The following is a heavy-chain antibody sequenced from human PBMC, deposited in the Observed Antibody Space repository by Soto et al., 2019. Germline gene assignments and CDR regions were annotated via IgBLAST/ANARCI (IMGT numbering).Heavy chain of an antibody. CDR3: ARGVSEGVDY. CDR2: EQPRPGRT. V-gene: IGHV1-8*01. D-gene: IGHD2-8*01. J-gene: IGHJ4*02. Sequence: QVQLVQSGAEEREPGASVKVSCKASGYSFTSLDINWLRQTAGQGLEWMVWEQPRPGRTGYAQKSQCRVPMTGDPPLNTAYTALTTLTTEDPAFYYCARGVSEGVDYGGQGSLDTVSS. CDR1: GYSFTSLD.